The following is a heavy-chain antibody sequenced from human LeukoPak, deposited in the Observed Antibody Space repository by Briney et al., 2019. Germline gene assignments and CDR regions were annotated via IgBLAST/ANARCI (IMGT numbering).Heavy chain of an antibody. J-gene: IGHJ5*02. CDR2: IYYSGST. V-gene: IGHV4-39*01. CDR3: AKSNSWYRWFDP. Sequence: SETLSLTCTVSGGSISGISYYWGWIRQPPGKGLEWIGVIYYSGSTYYNPSLKSRVTISVDTSKNQFSLKLSSVTAADTAVYHCAKSNSWYRWFDPWGQGTLVTVSS. CDR1: GGSISGISYY. D-gene: IGHD6-13*01.